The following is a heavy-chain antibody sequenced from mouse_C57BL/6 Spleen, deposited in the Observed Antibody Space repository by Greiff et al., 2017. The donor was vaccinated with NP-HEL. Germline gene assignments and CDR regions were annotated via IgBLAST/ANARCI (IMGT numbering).Heavy chain of an antibody. J-gene: IGHJ2*01. D-gene: IGHD1-1*01. V-gene: IGHV6-6*01. CDR2: IRNKANNHAT. Sequence: EVQRVESGGGLVQPGGSMKLSCAASGFTFSDAWMDWVRQSPEKGLEWVAEIRNKANNHATYYAESVKGRFTISRDDSKSSVYMQMNSLRAEDTGIYYCTHHYYGSSYDYFDYWGQGTTLTVSS. CDR3: THHYYGSSYDYFDY. CDR1: GFTFSDAW.